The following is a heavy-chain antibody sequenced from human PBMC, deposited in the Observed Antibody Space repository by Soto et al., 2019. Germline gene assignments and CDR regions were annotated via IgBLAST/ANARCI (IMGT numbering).Heavy chain of an antibody. V-gene: IGHV3-30-3*01. Sequence: XGSLRLRFAASGLTFSSYSMSWVRQAPGKGLEWVAATSYDGHNQYYADSVKGRFTISRDNSKNTLDLQMNSLRAEDTAVYYCAGVSYGDNSVNNGWGQGALVTVSS. J-gene: IGHJ4*02. CDR2: TSYDGHNQ. CDR1: GLTFSSYS. CDR3: AGVSYGDNSVNNG. D-gene: IGHD1-20*01.